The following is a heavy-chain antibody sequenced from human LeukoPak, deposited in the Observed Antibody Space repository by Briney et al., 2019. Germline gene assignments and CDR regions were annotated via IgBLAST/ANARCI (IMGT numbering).Heavy chain of an antibody. J-gene: IGHJ6*03. V-gene: IGHV4-59*01. Sequence: SETLSLTCTVSGGSISSYYWSWIRQPPGKGLEWIGYIYYSGSTNYNPSLKSRVTISVDTSKNQFSLKLSSVTAADTAVYYCASSGGGHYSYYRDVWGKGPTATVSS. CDR2: IYYSGST. D-gene: IGHD3-10*01. CDR3: ASSGGGHYSYYRDV. CDR1: GGSISSYY.